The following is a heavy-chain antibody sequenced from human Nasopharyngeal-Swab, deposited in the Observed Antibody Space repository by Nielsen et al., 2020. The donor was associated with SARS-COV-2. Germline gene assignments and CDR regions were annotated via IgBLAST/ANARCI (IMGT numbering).Heavy chain of an antibody. V-gene: IGHV3-33*01. D-gene: IGHD3-22*01. CDR1: GFTFSSYG. Sequence: GESLKISCAASGFTFSSYGMHWVRQAPGKGLEWVAVIWYDGSNKYYADSVKGRFTISRDNSKNTLYLQMNSLRAEDTAVYYCARDSLGPDYHDSSGYSDYWGQGTLVTVSS. CDR2: IWYDGSNK. CDR3: ARDSLGPDYHDSSGYSDY. J-gene: IGHJ4*02.